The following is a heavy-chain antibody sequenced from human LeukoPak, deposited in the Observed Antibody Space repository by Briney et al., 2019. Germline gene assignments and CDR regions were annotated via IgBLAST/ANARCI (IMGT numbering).Heavy chain of an antibody. CDR2: IYHSGDT. CDR3: ARPNDYGSGNWFDP. Sequence: SETLSLTCTVSDYSVSSGYYWGWIRQPPGKGLEWIASIYHSGDTYYNPSLKSRVTISVDTSKNQFSLKLSSVTAADTAVYYCARPNDYGSGNWFDPWGQGTLVTVSS. CDR1: DYSVSSGYY. D-gene: IGHD3-10*01. J-gene: IGHJ5*02. V-gene: IGHV4-38-2*02.